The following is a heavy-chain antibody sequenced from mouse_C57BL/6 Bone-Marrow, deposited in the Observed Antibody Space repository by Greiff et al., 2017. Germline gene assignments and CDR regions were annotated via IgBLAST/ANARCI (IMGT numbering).Heavy chain of an antibody. CDR3: ARGGRPFAY. J-gene: IGHJ3*01. Sequence: QVQLQQPGAELVKPGASVKMSCKASGYPFPSYWITWVKQRPGPGLAWIGVLYPGSGSTNYNEKFKGKATLTVDTSSSTAYMQLSSLTSEDAAVYDCARGGRPFAYWGQGTLVTVSA. D-gene: IGHD3-3*01. CDR1: GYPFPSYW. CDR2: LYPGSGST. V-gene: IGHV1-55*01.